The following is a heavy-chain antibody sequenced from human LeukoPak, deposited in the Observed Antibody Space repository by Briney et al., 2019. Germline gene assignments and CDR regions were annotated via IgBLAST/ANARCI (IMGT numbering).Heavy chain of an antibody. J-gene: IGHJ5*02. D-gene: IGHD3-10*01. Sequence: SETLSLTCTVSGGSISSSSYYWGWIRQPPGKGLEWIGSIYYSGSTYYNPSLKSRVTISVDTSKNQFSLKLSSVTAADTAVYYCARYRAVRGVWFDPWGQGTLVTVSS. CDR1: GGSISSSSYY. CDR2: IYYSGST. V-gene: IGHV4-39*07. CDR3: ARYRAVRGVWFDP.